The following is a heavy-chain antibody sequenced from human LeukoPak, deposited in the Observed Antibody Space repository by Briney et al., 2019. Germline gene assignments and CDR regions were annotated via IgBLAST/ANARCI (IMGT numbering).Heavy chain of an antibody. CDR3: ARDLRGAAAGTSLGY. CDR1: GGTFSSYA. J-gene: IGHJ4*02. CDR2: IIPIFGTA. Sequence: AASVKVSCKASGGTFSSYAISWVRQAPGQGLEWMGGIIPIFGTANYAQKFQGRVTITTDESTSTAYMELSSLRSEDTAVYYCARDLRGAAAGTSLGYWGQGTLVTVSS. D-gene: IGHD6-13*01. V-gene: IGHV1-69*05.